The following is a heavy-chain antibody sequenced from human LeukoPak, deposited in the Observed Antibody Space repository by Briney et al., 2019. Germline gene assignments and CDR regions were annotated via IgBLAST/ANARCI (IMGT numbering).Heavy chain of an antibody. J-gene: IGHJ6*02. Sequence: SETLSLTCAVYGGSFSGYYWSWIRQPPKKGLEWIGGINHSGSTNYNPSLKSRVTISVDTSKNQFSLKVRSVTAADTAVYYCARGHVGSYAYYYYYGMDVWGQGTTVTVSS. CDR1: GGSFSGYY. V-gene: IGHV4-34*01. CDR2: INHSGST. D-gene: IGHD2-8*01. CDR3: ARGHVGSYAYYYYYGMDV.